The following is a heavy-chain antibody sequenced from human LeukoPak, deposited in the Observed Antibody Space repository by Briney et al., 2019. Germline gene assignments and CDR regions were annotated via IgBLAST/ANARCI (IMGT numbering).Heavy chain of an antibody. CDR2: ISSSGSTI. V-gene: IGHV3-48*03. J-gene: IGHJ4*02. Sequence: PGGSLRLSCAASGFTFSSYEINWVRQAPGKGLEWVSYISSSGSTIKYADSVKGRFTISRGNAKNSLYLQMNSLRAEDTAVYYCARDQNYGDYIDYWGQGTLVTVSS. CDR1: GFTFSSYE. CDR3: ARDQNYGDYIDY. D-gene: IGHD4-17*01.